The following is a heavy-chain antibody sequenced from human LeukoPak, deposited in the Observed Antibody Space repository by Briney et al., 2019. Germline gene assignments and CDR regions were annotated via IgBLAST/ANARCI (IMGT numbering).Heavy chain of an antibody. V-gene: IGHV4-59*01. CDR2: IYYSGST. J-gene: IGHJ5*02. CDR3: ARDLYSSSWYGTARGYNWFDP. Sequence: SETLSLTCTVSGGSISSYYWSWIRQPPGKGLGWIGYIYYSGSTNYNPSLKSRVTISVDTSKNQFSLKLSSVTAADTAVYYCARDLYSSSWYGTARGYNWFDPWGQGTLVTVS. D-gene: IGHD6-13*01. CDR1: GGSISSYY.